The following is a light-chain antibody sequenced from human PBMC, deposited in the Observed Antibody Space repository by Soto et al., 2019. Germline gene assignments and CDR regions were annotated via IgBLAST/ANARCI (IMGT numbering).Light chain of an antibody. V-gene: IGKV3-20*01. CDR1: QSVSSSY. CDR3: QQYGSSPLT. Sequence: EIVLTQSPGTLSLSPGERATLSCRASQSVSSSYLAGYQQKPGQAPRLLIYGASSRAPGIPDRFSGSGSGTDFTLTISRLEPEDFAVYYCQQYGSSPLTFGGGTKVAIK. CDR2: GAS. J-gene: IGKJ4*01.